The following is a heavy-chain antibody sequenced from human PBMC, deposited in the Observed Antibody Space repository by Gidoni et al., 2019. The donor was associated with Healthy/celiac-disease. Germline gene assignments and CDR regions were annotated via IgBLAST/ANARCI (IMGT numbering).Heavy chain of an antibody. V-gene: IGHV5-51*03. CDR2: IYPGDSDT. Sequence: EVQLVQSGAEVKKPGDSLKISCKGSGYSFTRYWIGWVRQMPGKGLEWMGIIYPGDSDTRYSASVQGQVTISADKSISTAYLQWRSLKAADTAMYYCARRNVPSNCFDPWGQGTLVTVSS. CDR1: GYSFTRYW. J-gene: IGHJ5*02. CDR3: ARRNVPSNCFDP.